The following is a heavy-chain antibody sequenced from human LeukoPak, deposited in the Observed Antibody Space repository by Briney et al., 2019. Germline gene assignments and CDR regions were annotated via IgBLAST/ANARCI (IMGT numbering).Heavy chain of an antibody. J-gene: IGHJ6*03. Sequence: SVKVSCKASGGTFSSYAIRWVRQAPGKGLEWMGGIIPIFGTANYAQKFQGRVTITTDESTSTAYMELSSLRSEDTAVYYCASFIGGLEMATIDYYYYMDVWGKGTTVTVSS. CDR3: ASFIGGLEMATIDYYYYMDV. CDR2: IIPIFGTA. V-gene: IGHV1-69*05. CDR1: GGTFSSYA. D-gene: IGHD5-24*01.